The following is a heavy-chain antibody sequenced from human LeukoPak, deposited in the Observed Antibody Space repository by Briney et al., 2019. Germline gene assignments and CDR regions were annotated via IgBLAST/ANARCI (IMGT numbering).Heavy chain of an antibody. CDR2: IRYDGSNK. Sequence: GGSLRLSCAASGFTFDDYGMSWVRQAPGKGLEWVAFIRYDGSNKYYADSVKGRFTISRDNSKNTLYLQMNSLRAEDTAVYYCATVRGAPGYYYYYMDVWGKGTTVTISS. J-gene: IGHJ6*03. CDR1: GFTFDDYG. D-gene: IGHD3-10*01. V-gene: IGHV3-30*02. CDR3: ATVRGAPGYYYYYMDV.